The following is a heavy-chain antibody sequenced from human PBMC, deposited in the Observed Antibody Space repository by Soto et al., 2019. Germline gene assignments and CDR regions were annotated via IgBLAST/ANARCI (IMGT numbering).Heavy chain of an antibody. CDR1: GFTFSSYA. D-gene: IGHD3-3*01. V-gene: IGHV3-30-3*01. Sequence: GGSLRLSCAASGFTFSSYAMHWVRQAPGKGLEWVAVISYDGSNKYYADSVKGRFTTSRDNSKNTLYLQMNSLRAEDTAVYYCARDYGYYDFWSGSYYYGMDVWGQGTTVTVSS. J-gene: IGHJ6*02. CDR2: ISYDGSNK. CDR3: ARDYGYYDFWSGSYYYGMDV.